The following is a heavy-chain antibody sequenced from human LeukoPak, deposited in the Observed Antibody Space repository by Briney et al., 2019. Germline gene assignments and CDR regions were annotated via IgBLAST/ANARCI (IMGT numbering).Heavy chain of an antibody. CDR3: VRDMGYYDKV. CDR1: GFTFSTSW. D-gene: IGHD3-22*01. CDR2: INTDGNTR. J-gene: IGHJ4*02. V-gene: IGHV3-74*01. Sequence: PGGSLRLSCATSGFTFSTSWMHWVRQAPGKGLVCVSRINTDGNTRDYADSVKGRFTISRDNAKNTLYLQMNSLRAEDTAIYYCVRDMGYYDKVWGQGTLVTVSS.